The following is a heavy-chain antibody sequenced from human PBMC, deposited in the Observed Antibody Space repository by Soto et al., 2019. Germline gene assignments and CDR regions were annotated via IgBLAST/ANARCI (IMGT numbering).Heavy chain of an antibody. D-gene: IGHD3-3*01. CDR2: INPDSGGT. CDR3: ARRGLRNYDFWSGHNYGMDV. Sequence: ASVKVSCKASGYTFTGYYMHWVRQAPGQGLEWMGWINPDSGGTNYAQKFQGRVTMTRDTSISTAYMELSRLRSDDTAVYYCARRGLRNYDFWSGHNYGMDVWGQGTTVTVSS. CDR1: GYTFTGYY. V-gene: IGHV1-2*02. J-gene: IGHJ6*02.